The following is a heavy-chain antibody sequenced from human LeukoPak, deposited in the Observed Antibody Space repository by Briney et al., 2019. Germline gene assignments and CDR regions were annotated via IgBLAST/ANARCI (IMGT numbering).Heavy chain of an antibody. CDR3: ARVLAAAGNNWFDP. V-gene: IGHV4-61*02. J-gene: IGHJ5*02. CDR2: IYTSGST. CDR1: GGSISSGSYY. D-gene: IGHD6-13*01. Sequence: SETLSLTCTVSGGSISSGSYYWSWIRQPAGKGLEWIGRIYTSGSTNYNPSLKSRVTISVDTSKNQFSLKLSSVTAADTAVYYCARVLAAAGNNWFDPWGQGTLVTVSS.